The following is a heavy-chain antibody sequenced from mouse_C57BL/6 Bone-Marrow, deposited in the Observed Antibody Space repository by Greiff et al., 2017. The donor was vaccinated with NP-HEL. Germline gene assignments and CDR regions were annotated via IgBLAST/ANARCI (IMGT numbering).Heavy chain of an antibody. CDR1: GFTFSSYG. CDR3: ARRGYYGG. CDR2: ISSGGSYT. J-gene: IGHJ1*03. V-gene: IGHV5-6*02. Sequence: DVMLVESGGDLVKPGGSLKLSCAASGFTFSSYGMSWVRQTPDKRLEWVATISSGGSYTYYPDSVKGRFTISRDNAKNTLYLQMSSLKSEDTAMYYCARRGYYGGWGTGTTVTVSS.